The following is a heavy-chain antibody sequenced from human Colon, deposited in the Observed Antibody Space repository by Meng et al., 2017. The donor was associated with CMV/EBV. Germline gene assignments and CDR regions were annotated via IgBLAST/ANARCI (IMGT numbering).Heavy chain of an antibody. J-gene: IGHJ4*02. CDR2: IRHDGIQQ. Sequence: GESLKISCTVSGFTLNNYGMFWVRQAPGKGLQWVAFIRHDGIQQYYAESVKGRFTISRDNSKNTLYLQMNGLRTEDTAMYYCAKVGYHDSSGHFYYSDYWGQGTLVTVSS. CDR3: AKVGYHDSSGHFYYSDY. V-gene: IGHV3-30*02. D-gene: IGHD3-16*01. CDR1: GFTLNNYG.